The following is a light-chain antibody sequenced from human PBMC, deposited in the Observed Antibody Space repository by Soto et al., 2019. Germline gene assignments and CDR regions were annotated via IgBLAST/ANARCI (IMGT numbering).Light chain of an antibody. J-gene: IGKJ4*01. V-gene: IGKV3-15*01. CDR2: DAS. Sequence: EIVMTQSPATLSVSPGERATLSCRASQSVSSNFAWYQQKPGQAPRLLIYDASTRATGIPARFNGSGSGTEFTLTISSLQSEDFATYYCQQYNNWPVTFGGGTKVDIK. CDR1: QSVSSN. CDR3: QQYNNWPVT.